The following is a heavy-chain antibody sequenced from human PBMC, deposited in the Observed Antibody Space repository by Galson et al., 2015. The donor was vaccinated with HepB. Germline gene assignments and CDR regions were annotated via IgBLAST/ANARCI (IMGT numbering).Heavy chain of an antibody. CDR1: GFTFSSYS. D-gene: IGHD3-10*01. Sequence: SLRLSCAASGFTFSSYSMNWVRQAPGKGLEWVSSISSSSSYIYYADSVKGRFTISRDNAKNSLYLQMNSLRAEDTAVYYCARDWVPYGSGSYWNVPVDPWGQGTLVTVSS. CDR3: ARDWVPYGSGSYWNVPVDP. V-gene: IGHV3-21*01. J-gene: IGHJ5*02. CDR2: ISSSSSYI.